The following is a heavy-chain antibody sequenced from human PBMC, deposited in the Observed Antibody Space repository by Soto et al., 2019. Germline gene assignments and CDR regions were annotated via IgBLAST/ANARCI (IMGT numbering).Heavy chain of an antibody. CDR1: GFTFSGSA. V-gene: IGHV3-73*01. J-gene: IGHJ4*02. CDR3: TRHVKEKQIWFFY. Sequence: GGSLRLSCAASGFTFSGSAMHWVRQASGKGLEWVGRIRSKANSYATAYAASVKGRFTISRDDSKNTAYLQMNSLNTEDTAVYYCTRHVKEKQIWFFYWGQGTLVTGS. CDR2: IRSKANSYAT. D-gene: IGHD5-18*01.